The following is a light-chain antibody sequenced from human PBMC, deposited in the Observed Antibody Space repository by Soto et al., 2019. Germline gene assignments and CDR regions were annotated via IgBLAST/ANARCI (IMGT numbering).Light chain of an antibody. V-gene: IGKV3-15*01. CDR2: GPS. J-gene: IGKJ1*01. CDR3: QQYDKWPPT. Sequence: EIVMTQSPATLSVSPGERATLSCGASQVVRYYLAWYQQKPGQAPRLLIQGPSTRAPGIPARFSGGGSGTDITLTTSSLQSEDFAVDYCQQYDKWPPTFGQGTKVDIK. CDR1: QVVRYY.